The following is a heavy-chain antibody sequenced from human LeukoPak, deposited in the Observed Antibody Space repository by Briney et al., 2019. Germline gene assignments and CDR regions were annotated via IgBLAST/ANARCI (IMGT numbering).Heavy chain of an antibody. CDR1: GFIFSTRG. D-gene: IGHD3-10*01. J-gene: IGHJ4*02. CDR3: AKDRHFSGAGTYYNLDY. Sequence: GRSLRLSCAASGFIFSTRGMHWVRQAPGKGLEWVSLISYDGSTKYYADSVEGRFTISRDNSKSTLYLQLNSLRVEDTAVYYCAKDRHFSGAGTYYNLDYWGQGTLVTVSS. V-gene: IGHV3-30*18. CDR2: ISYDGSTK.